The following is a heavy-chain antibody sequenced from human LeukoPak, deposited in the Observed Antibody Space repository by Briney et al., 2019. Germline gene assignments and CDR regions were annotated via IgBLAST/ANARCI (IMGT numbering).Heavy chain of an antibody. Sequence: SETLSLTCTVSGCSISSGYYWGWIRQPPGKGLEWIGSIYHSGSTYYNPSLKSRVTISVDTSKNQFSLKLSSVTAADTAVYYCARVVAAVPYYFDYWGQGTLVTVSS. D-gene: IGHD6-25*01. CDR3: ARVVAAVPYYFDY. V-gene: IGHV4-38-2*02. CDR2: IYHSGST. CDR1: GCSISSGYY. J-gene: IGHJ4*02.